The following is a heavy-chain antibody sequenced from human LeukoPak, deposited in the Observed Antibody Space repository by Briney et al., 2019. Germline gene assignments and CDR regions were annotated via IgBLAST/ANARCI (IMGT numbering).Heavy chain of an antibody. V-gene: IGHV3-23*01. CDR1: GFTFSDYA. CDR2: VNGRGATT. Sequence: TGGSLRLSCAASGFASGFTFSDYAVSWVRQAPGKGPEWVASVNGRGATTYYADSVRGRFTISRDNSKNTLYLQMISLGADDTAVYFCAKAPATGEGYYFYYMDVWAKGTEVTVSS. D-gene: IGHD7-27*01. CDR3: AKAPATGEGYYFYYMDV. J-gene: IGHJ6*03.